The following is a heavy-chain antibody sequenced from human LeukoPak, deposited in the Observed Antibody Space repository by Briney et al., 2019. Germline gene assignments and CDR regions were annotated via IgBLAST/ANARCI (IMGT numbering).Heavy chain of an antibody. CDR2: ISGYNGYT. V-gene: IGHV1-18*01. D-gene: IGHD3-10*01. J-gene: IGHJ4*02. CDR3: ARGQTNRLLWVGELLSNINPFDY. Sequence: ASVKVSCKASGYSFTRYGISWVRQAPGQGLGWMGWISGYNGYTKYAQKVQGRVTMTTDTSTGTAYMELRSLRSDDTAVYYCARGQTNRLLWVGELLSNINPFDYWGQGTLVTVSS. CDR1: GYSFTRYG.